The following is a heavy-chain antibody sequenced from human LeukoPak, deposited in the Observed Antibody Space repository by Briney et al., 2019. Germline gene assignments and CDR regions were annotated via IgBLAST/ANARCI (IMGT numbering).Heavy chain of an antibody. Sequence: GRSLRLSCVGFGFTFSEYGMHWVRQAPGKGLEWVSGIDWNSGSIGYADSVKGRFTISRDNAKNSVSLQMNSLRVDDTAVYYCARDPGYSEFEVWGQGARVIVSS. CDR2: IDWNSGSI. CDR3: ARDPGYSEFEV. V-gene: IGHV3-9*01. CDR1: GFTFSEYG. D-gene: IGHD4-11*01. J-gene: IGHJ3*01.